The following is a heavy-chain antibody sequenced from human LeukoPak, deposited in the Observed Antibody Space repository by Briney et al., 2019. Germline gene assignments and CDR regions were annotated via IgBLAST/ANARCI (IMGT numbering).Heavy chain of an antibody. CDR1: GYTFTRFG. CDR3: ARGLEAWLLRCAFDV. Sequence: ASVKVSCKASGYTFTRFGISWVRQAPGQGLEWMGWISAYNGNTNYAQKFQGRVTMTTDASTNTAYMELRSLRSDDTAVYYCARGLEAWLLRCAFDVWGQGTMVTVSS. CDR2: ISAYNGNT. V-gene: IGHV1-18*01. J-gene: IGHJ3*01. D-gene: IGHD3-22*01.